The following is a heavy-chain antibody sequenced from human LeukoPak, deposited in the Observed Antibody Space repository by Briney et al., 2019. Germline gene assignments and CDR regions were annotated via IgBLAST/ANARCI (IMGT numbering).Heavy chain of an antibody. CDR2: ISGSGGST. V-gene: IGHV3-23*01. J-gene: IGHJ4*02. CDR1: GFTVSSNY. Sequence: GGSLRLSCAASGFTVSSNYMSWVRQAPGKGLEWVSGISGSGGSTYYADSVKGRFTISRDNSRNTLFLQMNSLRAEDTAIYYCTKTSELLLPDYWGQGTLVTVSS. CDR3: TKTSELLLPDY. D-gene: IGHD1-26*01.